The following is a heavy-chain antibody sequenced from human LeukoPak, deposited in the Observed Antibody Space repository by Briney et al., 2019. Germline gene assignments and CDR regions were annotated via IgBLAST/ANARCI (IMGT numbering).Heavy chain of an antibody. CDR2: ISSSGSTI. J-gene: IGHJ4*02. CDR1: GFTFSDYY. CDR3: ARDVKTRYCSSTSCYVPFDH. D-gene: IGHD2-2*01. Sequence: GGSLRLSCAASGFTFSDYYMSWIRQAPGKGLEWVSYISSSGSTIYYADSVKGRFTISRDNAKNSLYLQMNSLRAEDTAVYYCARDVKTRYCSSTSCYVPFDHWGQGTLVTVSS. V-gene: IGHV3-11*04.